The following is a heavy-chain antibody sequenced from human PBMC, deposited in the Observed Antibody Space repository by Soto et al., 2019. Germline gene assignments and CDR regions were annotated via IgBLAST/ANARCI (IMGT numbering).Heavy chain of an antibody. CDR2: ISYDGSNK. J-gene: IGHJ6*03. CDR1: GFTFSSYG. Sequence: SLRLSCAASGFTFSSYGMHWVRQAPGKGLEWVAVISYDGSNKYYADSVKGRFTISRDNSKNTLYLQMNSLRAEDTAVYYCAKNRLAAGTFFPYYYYMDVWGKGTTVTVSS. CDR3: AKNRLAAGTFFPYYYYMDV. D-gene: IGHD6-13*01. V-gene: IGHV3-30*18.